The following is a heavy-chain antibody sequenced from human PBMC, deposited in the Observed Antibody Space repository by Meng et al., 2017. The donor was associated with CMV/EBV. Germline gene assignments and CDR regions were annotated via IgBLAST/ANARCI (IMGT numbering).Heavy chain of an antibody. CDR1: GFTVSSNY. D-gene: IGHD2-2*01. CDR3: ARHGRVVPAAYNWFDP. V-gene: IGHV3-66*04. Sequence: GESLKISCAASGFTVSSNYMSWVRQAPGKGLEWVSVIYSGGSTYYADSVKGRFTISRDNSKNTLYLQMNSLSSVTAADTAEYYCARHGRVVPAAYNWFDPWGQGTLVTVSS. CDR2: IYSGGST. J-gene: IGHJ5*02.